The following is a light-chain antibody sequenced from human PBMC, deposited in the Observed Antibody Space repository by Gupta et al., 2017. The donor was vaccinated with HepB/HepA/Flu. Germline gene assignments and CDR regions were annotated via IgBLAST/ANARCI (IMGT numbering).Light chain of an antibody. CDR1: QSVSSNS. CDR3: QQEGSSPLT. Sequence: EIVLTQSPGTLSLSPGERATLSCSASQSVSSNSLAWYQHKPGQAPRLLIYAASSRATGIPDRFSGSGSGTDFTLTISRLEPADFAVYYCQQEGSSPLTFGGGTKVEIK. CDR2: AAS. V-gene: IGKV3-20*01. J-gene: IGKJ4*01.